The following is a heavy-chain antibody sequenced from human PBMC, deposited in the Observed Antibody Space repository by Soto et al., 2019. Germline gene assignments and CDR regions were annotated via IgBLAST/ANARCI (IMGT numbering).Heavy chain of an antibody. J-gene: IGHJ6*02. D-gene: IGHD3-22*01. CDR2: IDPSDSYT. Sequence: PGESLKSSCKGSGYNFISYWISWVRQMPGKGLEWMGRIDPSDSYTNYSPSFQGHVTISADKSISTAYLQWSSLKASDTAMYYCARPYSSGEDTDVWGHGTTVTVSS. V-gene: IGHV5-10-1*01. CDR1: GYNFISYW. CDR3: ARPYSSGEDTDV.